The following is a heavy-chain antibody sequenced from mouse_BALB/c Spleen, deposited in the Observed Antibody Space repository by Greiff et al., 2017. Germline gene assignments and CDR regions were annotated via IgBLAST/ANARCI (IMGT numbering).Heavy chain of an antibody. D-gene: IGHD1-2*01. J-gene: IGHJ2*01. Sequence: QVHVKQSGAELVRPGASVTLSCKASGYTFTDYEMHWVKQTPVHGLEWIGAIDPETGGTAYNQKFKGKATLTADKSSSTAYMELRSLTSEDSAVYYCTRGTTAVLYYFDYWGQGTTLTVSS. CDR3: TRGTTAVLYYFDY. V-gene: IGHV1-15*01. CDR1: GYTFTDYE. CDR2: IDPETGGT.